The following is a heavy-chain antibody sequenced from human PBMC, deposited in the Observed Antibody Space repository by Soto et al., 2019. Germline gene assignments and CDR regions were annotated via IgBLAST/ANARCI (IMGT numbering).Heavy chain of an antibody. V-gene: IGHV3-7*03. CDR3: ARGGLHRSGYEYYYYYYDLDV. CDR1: GFTFNSYW. Sequence: EGHLVESGGGLVQPGESLRLSCAGSGFTFNSYWMSWVRQAPGKGLEWVAKVQQDGSEKYYVDSVKGRFTISRDNAKNSVYLQMNSLRVEDTAVYYCARGGLHRSGYEYYYYYYDLDVWGQGTTVTVAS. D-gene: IGHD5-12*01. CDR2: VQQDGSEK. J-gene: IGHJ6*02.